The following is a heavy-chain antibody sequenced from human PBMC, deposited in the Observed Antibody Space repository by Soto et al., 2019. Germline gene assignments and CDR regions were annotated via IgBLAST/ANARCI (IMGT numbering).Heavy chain of an antibody. V-gene: IGHV4-39*01. CDR3: ARLQVAGYKFDY. CDR2: IYYSGST. J-gene: IGHJ4*02. CDR1: GGSISSSSYY. D-gene: IGHD6-19*01. Sequence: SETLSLTCTVSGGSISSSSYYWGWIRQPPGKGLEWIGSIYYSGSTYYNPSLKSRVTISVDTSKNQFSLKLSSVTAADTAVYYCARLQVAGYKFDYWGQGTLVTVSS.